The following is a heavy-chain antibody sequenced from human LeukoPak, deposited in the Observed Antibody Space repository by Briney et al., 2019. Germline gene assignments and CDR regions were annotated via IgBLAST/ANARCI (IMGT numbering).Heavy chain of an antibody. CDR2: IYYSGST. Sequence: PSETLSLTCTVSGGSISSYYWSWIRQPPGKGLEWIGYIYYSGSTNYNPSLKSRVTISVDTSKNQFSLKPSSVTAADTAVYYCARRGYSYGSGYYYMDVWGKGTTVTVSS. CDR1: GGSISSYY. D-gene: IGHD5-18*01. J-gene: IGHJ6*03. CDR3: ARRGYSYGSGYYYMDV. V-gene: IGHV4-59*08.